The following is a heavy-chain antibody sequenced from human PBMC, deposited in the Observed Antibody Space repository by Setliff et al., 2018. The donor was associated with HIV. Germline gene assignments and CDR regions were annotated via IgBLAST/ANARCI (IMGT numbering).Heavy chain of an antibody. CDR3: ARSSRGSLRDLDY. Sequence: SETLSLTCTVSGDSVNDRSYFWGWIRQPPGKGLEWIGTFYYNGDSRYNPSLKSRVTISVDASKNQFSLRLNSVTVADTAVYFCARSSRGSLRDLDYWGPGTLVTRLL. CDR1: GDSVNDRSYF. D-gene: IGHD2-21*02. J-gene: IGHJ4*02. CDR2: FYYNGDS. V-gene: IGHV4-39*01.